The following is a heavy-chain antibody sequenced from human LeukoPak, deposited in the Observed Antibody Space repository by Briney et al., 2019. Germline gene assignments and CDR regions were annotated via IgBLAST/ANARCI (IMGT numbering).Heavy chain of an antibody. CDR3: ARDFFAFGGVIALLDY. CDR1: GFTFNSYS. D-gene: IGHD3-16*02. J-gene: IGHJ4*02. Sequence: GGSLRLSCAASGFTFNSYSMNWVRQAPGKGLEWVSSISGSNSYIYYADSMKGRFTISRDNAKKSLYLQMNSLRDEDTAVYYCARDFFAFGGVIALLDYWGQGTLVTVSS. CDR2: ISGSNSYI. V-gene: IGHV3-21*01.